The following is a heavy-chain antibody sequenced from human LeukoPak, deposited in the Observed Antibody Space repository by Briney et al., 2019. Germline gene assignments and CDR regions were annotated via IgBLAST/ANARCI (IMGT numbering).Heavy chain of an antibody. CDR1: GFIFSSYG. CDR3: AKDGYSSGWYPSWFDP. Sequence: EPGGSLRLSCAASGFIFSSYGMHWVRQAPGKGLEWVAVISYDGGNISYTDSVKGRFTISRDNSKNTLYLQMNSLRAEDTAVYYCAKDGYSSGWYPSWFDPWGQGTLVTVSS. V-gene: IGHV3-30*18. CDR2: ISYDGGNI. D-gene: IGHD6-19*01. J-gene: IGHJ5*02.